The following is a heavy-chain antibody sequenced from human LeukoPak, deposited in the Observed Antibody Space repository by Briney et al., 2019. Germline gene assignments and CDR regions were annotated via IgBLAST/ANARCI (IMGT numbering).Heavy chain of an antibody. CDR3: ARDSPMPGYSSSKDAFDI. J-gene: IGHJ3*02. CDR1: GYTFTTYG. Sequence: ASVKVSCKASGYTFTTYGISWVRQAPGQGLEWMGWISAYNGKINYAHKFQGRDTLTTDTSTSTAYMELRSLRSDDTAVYYCARDSPMPGYSSSKDAFDIWGQGTRVTVSS. D-gene: IGHD5-12*01. V-gene: IGHV1-18*01. CDR2: ISAYNGKI.